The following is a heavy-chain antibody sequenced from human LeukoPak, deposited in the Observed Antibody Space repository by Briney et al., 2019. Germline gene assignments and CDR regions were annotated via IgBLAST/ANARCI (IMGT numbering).Heavy chain of an antibody. CDR1: GGSISNYY. V-gene: IGHV4-4*07. D-gene: IGHD3-22*01. CDR3: ARNIHSSDYFYYFDY. J-gene: IGHJ4*02. Sequence: SETLSLTCTVSGGSISNYYWSWIRQPAGKGLEWISRISASGNTNYNPSLKSRVTMSVDTSMSLFALKLSSVTAADTAVYYCARNIHSSDYFYYFDYWGQGTLVTVSS. CDR2: ISASGNT.